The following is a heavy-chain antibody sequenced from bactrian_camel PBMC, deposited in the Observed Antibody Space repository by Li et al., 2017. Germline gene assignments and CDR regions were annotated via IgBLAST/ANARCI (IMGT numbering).Heavy chain of an antibody. Sequence: HVQLVESGGGSVQAGGSLRLSCAVSGYPYRRYWMGWFLQAPGKGLEWVSVINTYGDTTYYLDSVKGRFTISRDNAKNTLYLQMNSLKPEDTAMYYCAADWQSLPDPKDNCRWDYWGQGTQVTVSS. J-gene: IGHJ4*01. CDR1: GYPYRRYW. CDR2: INTYGDTT. CDR3: AADWQSLPDPKDNCRWDY. D-gene: IGHD1*01. V-gene: IGHV3S1*01.